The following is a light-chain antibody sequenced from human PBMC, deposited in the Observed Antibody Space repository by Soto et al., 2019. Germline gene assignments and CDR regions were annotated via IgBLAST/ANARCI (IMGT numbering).Light chain of an antibody. V-gene: IGKV1-5*03. CDR1: QTIDSW. Sequence: DIQMTQSPSTLSASVGDRVTVTCRASQTIDSWLAWYQQRPGKPPNLLIYKASTLASGAPSRFSGSGSGTEFTLTINSLQPEDFATYYCQQLHGYPITFGQGTRLEIK. J-gene: IGKJ5*01. CDR3: QQLHGYPIT. CDR2: KAS.